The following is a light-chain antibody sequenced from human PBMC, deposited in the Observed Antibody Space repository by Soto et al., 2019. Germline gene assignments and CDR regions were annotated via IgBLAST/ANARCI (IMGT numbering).Light chain of an antibody. V-gene: IGLV2-14*01. Sequence: QSVLTQPASVSGSPGQSITISCTGTSSDVGTYNYVSWYQQYPGQAPKLMIYEVSHRPSGVSDRFSASKSGNTASLTISGLQAGDEADYYCSSYRSSSTYVFGTGTKVTVL. J-gene: IGLJ1*01. CDR1: SSDVGTYNY. CDR3: SSYRSSSTYV. CDR2: EVS.